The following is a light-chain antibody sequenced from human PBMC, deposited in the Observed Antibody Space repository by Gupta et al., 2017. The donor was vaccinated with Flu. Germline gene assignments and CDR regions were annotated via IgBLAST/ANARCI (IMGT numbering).Light chain of an antibody. CDR2: AAS. J-gene: IGKJ4*01. CDR1: ENIDKF. V-gene: IGKV1-39*01. Sequence: PSSLSASIGDRVTITCRASENIDKFLNWYQHKPGKAPRLLIVAASILQGGVPSRFTGSGAGTEFTLTITSLQAEDFATYYCQQPYSPPPTFGGGTKVEIK. CDR3: QQPYSPPPT.